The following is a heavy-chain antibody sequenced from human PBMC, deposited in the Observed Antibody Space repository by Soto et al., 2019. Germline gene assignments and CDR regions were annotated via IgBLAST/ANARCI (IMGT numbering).Heavy chain of an antibody. D-gene: IGHD5-18*01. V-gene: IGHV4-59*01. J-gene: IGHJ4*02. Sequence: QVQLQESGPGLVKPSETLSLTCTVSGGSLSSYYWSWIRRPPGMGLEWIASISYSGTTNYNSSLNGRVTISIDTSKNQFSLKFNSVTAADTAVYYCAREGYNFGPFDYWGQGALVTVSS. CDR2: ISYSGTT. CDR1: GGSLSSYY. CDR3: AREGYNFGPFDY.